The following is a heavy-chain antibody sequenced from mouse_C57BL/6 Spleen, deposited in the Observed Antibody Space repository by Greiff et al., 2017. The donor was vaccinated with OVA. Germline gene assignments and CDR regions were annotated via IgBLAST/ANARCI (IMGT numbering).Heavy chain of an antibody. CDR3: ARGGDRRGLHYFDY. CDR2: IYPGDGDT. J-gene: IGHJ2*01. Sequence: QVQLKESGAELVKPGASVKISCKASGYAFSSYWMNWVKQRPGKGLEWIGQIYPGDGDTNYNGKFKGKATLTADKSSSTAYMQRSSLTSEDSAVYFCARGGDRRGLHYFDYWGQGTTLTVSS. CDR1: GYAFSSYW. D-gene: IGHD3-3*01. V-gene: IGHV1-80*01.